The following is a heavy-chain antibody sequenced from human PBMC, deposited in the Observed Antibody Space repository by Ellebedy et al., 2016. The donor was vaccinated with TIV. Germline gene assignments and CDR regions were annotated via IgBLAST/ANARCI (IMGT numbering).Heavy chain of an antibody. Sequence: GSLRLSXTVSGGTISSYYWSWIRQPPGKGLEWIGYIYYSGSTNYNPSLKSRVTISVDTSKNQFSLKLSSVAAADTAVYYCARTDYGGKRSYYYGMDGWGQGTTVTVSS. CDR1: GGTISSYY. CDR2: IYYSGST. J-gene: IGHJ6*02. CDR3: ARTDYGGKRSYYYGMDG. D-gene: IGHD4-23*01. V-gene: IGHV4-59*01.